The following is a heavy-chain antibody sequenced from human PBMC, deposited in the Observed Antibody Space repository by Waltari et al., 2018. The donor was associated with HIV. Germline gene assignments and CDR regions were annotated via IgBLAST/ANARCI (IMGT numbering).Heavy chain of an antibody. CDR1: GGSMTSGGYS. D-gene: IGHD5-18*01. V-gene: IGHV4-30-2*01. CDR3: ARVPWEAYNYGTYYFDF. CDR2: IDDGRST. Sequence: QLQLQESGSGLVKPSQTLSLTCAVSGGSMTSGGYSWSWIRQPPGKGLEWIGYIDDGRSTYYNPSLNSRVTISLDRSKNQFSLELSSVTAADTAVYYCARVPWEAYNYGTYYFDFWGQGTLVTVSS. J-gene: IGHJ4*02.